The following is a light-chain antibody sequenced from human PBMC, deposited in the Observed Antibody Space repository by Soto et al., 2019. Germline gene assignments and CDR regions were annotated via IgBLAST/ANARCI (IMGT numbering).Light chain of an antibody. CDR2: ENN. CDR1: SYNIGNDY. J-gene: IGLJ3*02. Sequence: QSVLTQPPSVSAAPGQKVTISCSGSSYNIGNDYVSWYQQLPGTAPKLLIYENNKRPSGIPDRFSGSKSGTSATLGITGLQTGDEADYYCGTWDSGLSAWVFGGGTKLTVL. V-gene: IGLV1-51*02. CDR3: GTWDSGLSAWV.